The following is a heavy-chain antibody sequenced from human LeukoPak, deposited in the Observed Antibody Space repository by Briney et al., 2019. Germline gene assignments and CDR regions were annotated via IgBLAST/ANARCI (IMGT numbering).Heavy chain of an antibody. D-gene: IGHD6-13*01. CDR3: AKQSAASSTWHSLHFDY. Sequence: GGSLRLSCAASGFTVSSNYMSWVRQAPGKGLEWVSVIYSGGSTYYADSVKGRFTISRDNSKNTLYLQMNSLRAEDTAVYFCAKQSAASSTWHSLHFDYWGEGTRVTVSS. J-gene: IGHJ4*02. CDR2: IYSGGST. V-gene: IGHV3-53*01. CDR1: GFTVSSNY.